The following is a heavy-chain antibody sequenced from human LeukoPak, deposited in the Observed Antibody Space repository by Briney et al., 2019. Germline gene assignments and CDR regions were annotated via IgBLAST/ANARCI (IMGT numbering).Heavy chain of an antibody. V-gene: IGHV3-64D*06. Sequence: PGGSLRLSCSASGFSFSSYNMHWVHQAPGKALEYASTISSNGGSTSYADSVKGRFTISRDNSKNTLYLQMSTLRAEDTAVYYCVKDYYGSGSYSWFDPWGQGTLVIVSS. CDR1: GFSFSSYN. J-gene: IGHJ5*02. D-gene: IGHD3-10*01. CDR3: VKDYYGSGSYSWFDP. CDR2: ISSNGGST.